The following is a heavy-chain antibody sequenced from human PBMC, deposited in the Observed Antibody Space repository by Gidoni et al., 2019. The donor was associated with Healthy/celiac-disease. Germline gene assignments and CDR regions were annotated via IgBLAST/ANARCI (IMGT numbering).Heavy chain of an antibody. Sequence: QVQLQQWGAGLLKPSETLSLTCAVSGGSFSGYYWSWIRQPPGKGLEWIGEINHSGSTNYNPSLKSRVTISVDTSKNQFSLKLSSVTAADTAVYYCARLPNLAARHYYYGMDVWGQGTTVTVSS. CDR1: GGSFSGYY. D-gene: IGHD6-6*01. CDR2: INHSGST. V-gene: IGHV4-34*01. CDR3: ARLPNLAARHYYYGMDV. J-gene: IGHJ6*02.